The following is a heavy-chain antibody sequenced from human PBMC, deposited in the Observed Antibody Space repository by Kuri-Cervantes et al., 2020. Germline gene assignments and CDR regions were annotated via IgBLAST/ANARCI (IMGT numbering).Heavy chain of an antibody. CDR3: ARERVRGPTAHYGMDV. D-gene: IGHD3-10*01. Sequence: LSLTCAASGFTFSSYAMHWVRQAPGKGLEWVAVISYDGSNKYYADSVKGRFTISRDNSKNTLYLQMNSLRAEDTAVYYCARERVRGPTAHYGMDVWGQGTTVTVSS. V-gene: IGHV3-30-3*01. J-gene: IGHJ6*02. CDR1: GFTFSSYA. CDR2: ISYDGSNK.